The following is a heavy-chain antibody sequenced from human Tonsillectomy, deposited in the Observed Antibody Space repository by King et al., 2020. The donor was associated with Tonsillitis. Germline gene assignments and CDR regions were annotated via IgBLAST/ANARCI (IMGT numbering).Heavy chain of an antibody. CDR3: ARSSSPEIGVVGALDI. Sequence: QLVQSGAEVKKTGSSVKVSCKASGYTFTYRYLHWVRQAPGQALEWMGWITPFNGNTNYAQKFQDRVTITRDRSMSTAYMELSSLRSEDTAMYYCARSSSPEIGVVGALDIWGQGTMVTVSS. V-gene: IGHV1-45*02. CDR2: ITPFNGNT. CDR1: GYTFTYRY. D-gene: IGHD3-22*01. J-gene: IGHJ3*02.